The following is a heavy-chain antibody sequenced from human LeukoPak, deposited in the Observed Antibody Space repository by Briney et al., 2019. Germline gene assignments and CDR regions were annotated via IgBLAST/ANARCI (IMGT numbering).Heavy chain of an antibody. J-gene: IGHJ1*01. Sequence: PGGSLRLSCTVSGFTFSDHYMDWVRQAPGKGLEWVARSRNKANSYTTEYAASVKGRFTISRDDSQNSLYLQMNSLRAEDTAVYYCARFAALSGWLVLGYFQHWGQGTLVTVSS. D-gene: IGHD6-19*01. CDR3: ARFAALSGWLVLGYFQH. CDR1: GFTFSDHY. V-gene: IGHV3-72*01. CDR2: SRNKANSYTT.